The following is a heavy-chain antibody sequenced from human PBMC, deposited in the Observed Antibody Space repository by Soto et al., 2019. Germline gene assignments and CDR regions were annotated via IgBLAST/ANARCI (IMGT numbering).Heavy chain of an antibody. Sequence: PGGSLRLSCAASGFTFNIYAMTWVRQAPGKGLEWVAAISYDGNNKYYADSVKGRFTISRDNSKNTLYLQMNSLRAEDTAVYYCARGSRDHYYYYGMDVWGQGTTVTSP. CDR2: ISYDGNNK. CDR1: GFTFNIYA. J-gene: IGHJ6*02. CDR3: ARGSRDHYYYYGMDV. V-gene: IGHV3-30-3*01.